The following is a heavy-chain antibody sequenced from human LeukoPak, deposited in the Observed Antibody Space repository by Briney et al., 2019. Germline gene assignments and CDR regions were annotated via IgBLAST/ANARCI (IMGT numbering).Heavy chain of an antibody. D-gene: IGHD6-19*01. CDR2: IYYSGST. Sequence: SETLSLTCTVSGGSISSSSYYWGWIRQPPGKGLEWIGSIYYSGSTYYNPSPKSRVTISVDTSKNQFSLKLSSVTAADTAVYYCARRGSGWYYFDYWGQGTLVTVSS. CDR1: GGSISSSSYY. J-gene: IGHJ4*02. CDR3: ARRGSGWYYFDY. V-gene: IGHV4-39*01.